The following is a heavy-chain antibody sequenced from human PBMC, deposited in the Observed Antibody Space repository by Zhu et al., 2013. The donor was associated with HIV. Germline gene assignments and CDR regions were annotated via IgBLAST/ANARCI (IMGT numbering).Heavy chain of an antibody. D-gene: IGHD1-26*01. J-gene: IGHJ4*02. Sequence: QVQLVQSGAEVKKPGASVKVSCKASGYTFSDYFIHWVRQAPGQGLEWMGWISPNSGGSKCARNFQGRVTLTRDTSISAAYMELNSLRSDDTAVYYCARGGVVGASLIDYWGLGTLVTVSS. CDR1: GYTFSDYF. CDR2: ISPNSGGS. CDR3: ARGGVVGASLIDY. V-gene: IGHV1-2*07.